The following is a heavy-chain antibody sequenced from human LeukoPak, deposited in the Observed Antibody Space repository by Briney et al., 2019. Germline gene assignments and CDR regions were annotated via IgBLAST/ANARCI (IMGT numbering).Heavy chain of an antibody. CDR3: ARKARVPADYYMDV. CDR2: ISGSSSYI. J-gene: IGHJ6*03. D-gene: IGHD2-2*01. Sequence: GGSLRLSCAASGFTFSSYSMNWVRQAPGKGLEWVSSISGSSSYIYYADSVKGRFTISRDNAKNSLYLQMNSLRAEDTAVYYCARKARVPADYYMDVWGKGTTVTVSS. CDR1: GFTFSSYS. V-gene: IGHV3-21*01.